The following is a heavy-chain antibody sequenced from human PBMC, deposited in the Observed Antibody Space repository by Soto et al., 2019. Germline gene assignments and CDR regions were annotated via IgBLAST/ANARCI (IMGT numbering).Heavy chain of an antibody. CDR2: IRSKAYGGTT. CDR3: TRVRLRYFDWLWDPFDY. CDR1: GFPFGDYA. V-gene: IGHV3-49*03. J-gene: IGHJ4*02. Sequence: GGSLRLSCTASGFPFGDYAMSWFSTAPGKGLEWVGFIRSKAYGGTTEYAASVKGRFTISRDDSKSIAYLQMNSLKTEDTAVYYCTRVRLRYFDWLWDPFDYWGQGTLVTVS. D-gene: IGHD3-9*01.